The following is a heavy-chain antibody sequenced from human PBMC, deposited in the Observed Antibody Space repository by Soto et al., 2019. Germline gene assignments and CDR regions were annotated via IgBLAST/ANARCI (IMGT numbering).Heavy chain of an antibody. V-gene: IGHV3-53*01. Sequence: EVQLVESGGGLIQPGGSLRLSCAASGFTVSSNYMSWVRQAPGKGLEWVSLLYSGGSTYYADSVKGRFTISRDNSKNTVYLHINSLRAEDTAVYYCAREGEGAPPRFFYGMDVWGQGTTVTVSS. CDR2: LYSGGST. CDR3: AREGEGAPPRFFYGMDV. CDR1: GFTVSSNY. J-gene: IGHJ6*02. D-gene: IGHD1-26*01.